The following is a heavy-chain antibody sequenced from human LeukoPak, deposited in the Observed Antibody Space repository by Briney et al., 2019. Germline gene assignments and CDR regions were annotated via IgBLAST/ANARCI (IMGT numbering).Heavy chain of an antibody. D-gene: IGHD1-26*01. J-gene: IGHJ4*02. V-gene: IGHV4-39*07. CDR3: AREGGSYGGFDY. Sequence: TSETLSLTCTVSGGSISSSSYYWGWIRQPPGKGLEWIGSIYHSGSTYYNPSLKSRVTISVDTSKNQFSLKLSSVTAADTAVYYCAREGGSYGGFDYRGQGTLVTVSS. CDR1: GGSISSSSYY. CDR2: IYHSGST.